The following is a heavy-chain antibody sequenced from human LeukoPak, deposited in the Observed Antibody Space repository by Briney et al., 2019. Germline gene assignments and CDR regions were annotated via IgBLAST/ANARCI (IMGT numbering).Heavy chain of an antibody. CDR2: LSGSGSST. Sequence: GGSLRLSCVASGFIFNKHAMSWVRQAPGKGLEWVSGLSGSGSSTDYADSVKGRFAVSRDNSKNTLYVQVNSLGTEDTAAYYCAKGSYYDSSGSFYFDYWGQGTLVTVSS. CDR1: GFIFNKHA. D-gene: IGHD3-22*01. CDR3: AKGSYYDSSGSFYFDY. V-gene: IGHV3-23*01. J-gene: IGHJ4*02.